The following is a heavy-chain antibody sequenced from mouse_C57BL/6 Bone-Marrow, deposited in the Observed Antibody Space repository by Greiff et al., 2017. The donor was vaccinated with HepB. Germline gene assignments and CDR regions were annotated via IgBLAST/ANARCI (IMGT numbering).Heavy chain of an antibody. CDR2: ISSGSSTI. V-gene: IGHV5-17*01. J-gene: IGHJ1*03. CDR3: ARTGSSYGWYFDV. CDR1: GFTFSDYG. Sequence: EVKLVESGGGLVKPGGSPKLSCAASGFTFSDYGMHWVRQAPEKGLEWVAYISSGSSTIYYADTVKGRFTISRDNAKNTLFLQMTSLRSEDTAMYYCARTGSSYGWYFDVWGTGTTVTVSS. D-gene: IGHD1-1*01.